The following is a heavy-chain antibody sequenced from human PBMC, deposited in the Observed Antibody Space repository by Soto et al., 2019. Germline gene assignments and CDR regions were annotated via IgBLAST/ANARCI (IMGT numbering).Heavy chain of an antibody. V-gene: IGHV3-23*01. CDR1: GFSFANYA. D-gene: IGHD6-6*01. J-gene: IGHJ4*02. Sequence: EVRLLESGGGLVQPGGSLRLSCAASGFSFANYAMAWVRQAPGKGLEWVAGIGGSGPNTYFAYYGDSVRGRFTISRESVKNTLYLQMDSLRVEDTALYYCVKESTAAVYGLGAFYLDYWGQGTQVTVSS. CDR3: VKESTAAVYGLGAFYLDY. CDR2: IGGSGPNT.